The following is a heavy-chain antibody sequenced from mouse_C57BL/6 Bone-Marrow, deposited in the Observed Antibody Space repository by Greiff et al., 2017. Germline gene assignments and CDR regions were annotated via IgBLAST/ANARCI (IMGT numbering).Heavy chain of an antibody. CDR1: GFNIKDDY. J-gene: IGHJ3*01. CDR2: IDPENGDT. CDR3: TPYGYDGFAY. V-gene: IGHV14-4*01. D-gene: IGHD2-2*01. Sequence: DVKLQESGAELVRPGASVKLSCTASGFNIKDDYMHWVKQRPEQGLEWIGWIDPENGDTEYASKFQGKATITAATSSNTAYLQLRSLTAEDTAVYYCTPYGYDGFAYWGQGTLVTVSA.